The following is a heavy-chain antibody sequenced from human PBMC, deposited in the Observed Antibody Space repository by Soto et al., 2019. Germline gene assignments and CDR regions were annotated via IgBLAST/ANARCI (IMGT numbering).Heavy chain of an antibody. D-gene: IGHD3-10*01. CDR1: GGSISSYY. Sequence: SETLSLTCTVSGGSISSYYWRWIRQPPGKGLEWIGYIYYSGSTNYNPSLKSRVTISVDTSKTQFSLKLSSVTAADTAVYYCARRESYYYYYMDVWGKGTTVTVSS. V-gene: IGHV4-59*01. CDR2: IYYSGST. CDR3: ARRESYYYYYMDV. J-gene: IGHJ6*03.